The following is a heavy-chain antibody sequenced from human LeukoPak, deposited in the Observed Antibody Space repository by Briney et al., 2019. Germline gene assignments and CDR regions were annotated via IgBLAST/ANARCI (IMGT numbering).Heavy chain of an antibody. CDR2: ISAYNGNT. CDR3: ARDPTLRLGELSSFDY. CDR1: GYTFTSYG. Sequence: GASVKVSCKASGYTFTSYGISWVRQAPGQGLEWMGWISAYNGNTNYAQKLQGRVTMTTDTSTSTAYMELRSLRSDDTAVYYCARDPTLRLGELSSFDYWGQGTLVTVSS. J-gene: IGHJ4*02. V-gene: IGHV1-18*01. D-gene: IGHD3-16*02.